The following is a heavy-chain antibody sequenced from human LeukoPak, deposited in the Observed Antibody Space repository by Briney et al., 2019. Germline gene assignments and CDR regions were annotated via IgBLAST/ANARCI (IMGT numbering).Heavy chain of an antibody. CDR3: AKDTPRGYNYGYFDY. J-gene: IGHJ4*02. CDR1: GVTFSSYA. Sequence: SVKVSCKASGVTFSSYAISWVRQAPGQGLEWMGGIIPIFGTANYAQKFQGRVTITADESTSTAYMELSSLRSEDTAVYYCAKDTPRGYNYGYFDYWGQETLLTVSS. CDR2: IIPIFGTA. D-gene: IGHD5-18*01. V-gene: IGHV1-69*01.